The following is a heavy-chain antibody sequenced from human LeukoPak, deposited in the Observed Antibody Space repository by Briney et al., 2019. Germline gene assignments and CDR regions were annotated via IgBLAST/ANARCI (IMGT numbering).Heavy chain of an antibody. D-gene: IGHD1-26*01. J-gene: IGHJ3*02. CDR2: INPSGGST. V-gene: IGHV1-46*01. CDR1: GYTFTSYY. Sequence: GASVEVSCKASGYTFTSYYMHWVRQAPGQGLEWMGIINPSGGSTSYAQKFQGRVTMTRDTSTSTVYMELSSLRSEDTAVYYCAREGIGGAFDIWGQGTMVTVSS. CDR3: AREGIGGAFDI.